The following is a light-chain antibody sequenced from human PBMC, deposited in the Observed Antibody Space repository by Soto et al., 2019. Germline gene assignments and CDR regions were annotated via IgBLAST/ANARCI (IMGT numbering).Light chain of an antibody. CDR3: QQSYSTPYT. CDR2: APS. J-gene: IGKJ2*01. Sequence: DIQMTQSPSSLSASVGDRVTITCRASQSISSYLNWYQQKPGKAPKLLIYAPSSLQSGVPSRSSGSGSGTDFTLTISSLQPEDFATYYCQQSYSTPYTFGQGTRLEIK. CDR1: QSISSY. V-gene: IGKV1-39*01.